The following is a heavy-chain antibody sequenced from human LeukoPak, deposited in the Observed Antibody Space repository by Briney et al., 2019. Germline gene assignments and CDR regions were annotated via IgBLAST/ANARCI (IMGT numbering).Heavy chain of an antibody. CDR2: ISGSGGST. V-gene: IGHV3-23*01. Sequence: GGSLRLSCAASGFAFSSYAMSWVRQAPGKGLEWVSVISGSGGSTYYADSVKGRFTISRDNPKNTLYLQMNSLRAEDTAVYYCAKALLTTATTTAGDYWGQGTLVTVFS. CDR3: AKALLTTATTTAGDY. J-gene: IGHJ4*02. CDR1: GFAFSSYA. D-gene: IGHD4-17*01.